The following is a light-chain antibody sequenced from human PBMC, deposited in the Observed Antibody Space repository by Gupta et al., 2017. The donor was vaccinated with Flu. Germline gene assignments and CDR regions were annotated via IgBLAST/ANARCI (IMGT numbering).Light chain of an antibody. Sequence: QSALTQPRSVSGSPGQPVTISCTGTSSGVGSYNYGARNQQPPGNAPKLMIYDVGKRPSGIPGRFSGSKAGNTASLTISVRQAEDEAEYYCCADAGSYSWVFGGGTKLTVL. CDR2: DVG. CDR3: CADAGSYSWV. J-gene: IGLJ3*02. V-gene: IGLV2-11*01. CDR1: SSGVGSYNY.